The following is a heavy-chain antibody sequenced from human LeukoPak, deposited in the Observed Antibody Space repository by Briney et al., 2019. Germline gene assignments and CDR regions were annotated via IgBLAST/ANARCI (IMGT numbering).Heavy chain of an antibody. V-gene: IGHV4-59*01. CDR3: ARALGYVDY. D-gene: IGHD2-2*01. CDR2: IYYSGST. Sequence: SETLSLTCTVSGGSISSYYWSWIRQPPGKGLEWIGYIYYSGSTNYNPSLKSRVTISVDTSKNQFSLKLSSVTAADTAVYYCARALGYVDYWGRGTLVTVSS. CDR1: GGSISSYY. J-gene: IGHJ4*02.